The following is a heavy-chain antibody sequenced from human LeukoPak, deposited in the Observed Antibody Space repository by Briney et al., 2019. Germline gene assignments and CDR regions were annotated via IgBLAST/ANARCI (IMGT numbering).Heavy chain of an antibody. CDR2: IYSGGST. V-gene: IGHV3-66*01. CDR1: GFTVSSNY. Sequence: GGSLRLSCAASGFTVSSNYMSWVRQAPGKGLEWVSVIYSGGSTYYADSVKGRFTISRDNSKNTLYLQMNSLRAEDTAVYYCARDIDYVLDLDAFDIWGQGTMVTVSS. CDR3: ARDIDYVLDLDAFDI. J-gene: IGHJ3*02. D-gene: IGHD3-16*01.